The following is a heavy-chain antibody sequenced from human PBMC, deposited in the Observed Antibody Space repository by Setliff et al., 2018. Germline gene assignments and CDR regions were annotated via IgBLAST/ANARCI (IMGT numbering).Heavy chain of an antibody. Sequence: GESLRISCKGSGYSFTSYWIGWVRQMPGKGLEWMGIIYPGDSDTRYSPSFQGQVTISADKSISTAYLQWSSLKASDTAMYYCARVTPDYYYYYGMDVWGQGTTVTVSS. V-gene: IGHV5-51*01. CDR1: GYSFTSYW. CDR3: ARVTPDYYYYYGMDV. J-gene: IGHJ6*02. D-gene: IGHD5-18*01. CDR2: IYPGDSDT.